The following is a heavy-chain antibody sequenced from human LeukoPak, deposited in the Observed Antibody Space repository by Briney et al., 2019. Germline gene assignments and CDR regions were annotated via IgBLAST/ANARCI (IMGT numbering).Heavy chain of an antibody. CDR2: IYSGGST. CDR1: EFSVGSNY. Sequence: GGSLRLSCAASEFSVGSNYMTWVRQAPGKGLEWVSLIYSGGSTYYADSVKGRFTISRDNSKNTLYLQMNSLRAEDTAVYYCANAHSRIAAAGSFDYWGQGTLVTVSS. CDR3: ANAHSRIAAAGSFDY. J-gene: IGHJ4*02. D-gene: IGHD6-13*01. V-gene: IGHV3-66*01.